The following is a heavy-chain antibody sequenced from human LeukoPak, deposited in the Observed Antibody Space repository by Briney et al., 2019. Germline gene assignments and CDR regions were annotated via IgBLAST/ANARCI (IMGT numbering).Heavy chain of an antibody. Sequence: ASVKVSCKASGDTFTSYGISWVRQAPGQGLEWMGWINYNSGVTNYAQKLQGRVTMTTDTSTSTAYMELRSLRSDDTAVYYCAREDPGQQLAFDYWGQGTLVTVSS. D-gene: IGHD6-13*01. J-gene: IGHJ4*02. CDR1: GDTFTSYG. CDR2: INYNSGVT. CDR3: AREDPGQQLAFDY. V-gene: IGHV1-18*01.